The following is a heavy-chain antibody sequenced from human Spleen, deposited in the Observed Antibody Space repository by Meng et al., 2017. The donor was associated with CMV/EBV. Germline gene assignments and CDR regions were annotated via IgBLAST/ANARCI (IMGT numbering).Heavy chain of an antibody. CDR2: ISGSGGST. CDR1: GFTFSNYA. CDR3: AREYYDFSLVDF. D-gene: IGHD3-3*01. J-gene: IGHJ4*02. V-gene: IGHV3-23*01. Sequence: GESLKISCAASGFTFSNYAMSWVRQAPGRGLEWVSGISGSGGSTYYADSVKGRFTISRDNSKNTLYLQMNSLRAEDTAVYYCAREYYDFSLVDFWGQGTLVTVSS.